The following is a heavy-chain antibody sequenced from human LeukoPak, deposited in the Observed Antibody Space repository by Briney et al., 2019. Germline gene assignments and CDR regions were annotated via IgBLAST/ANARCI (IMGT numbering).Heavy chain of an antibody. D-gene: IGHD3/OR15-3a*01. Sequence: GGSLRLSCAASGFSFSYYSVNWVRQTPGKGLEWVSSISTGSSYIYYSDSVKGRFTISRDNAKNSLYLQMNSLRVEDTAVYYCARDDAEVAGTDFPPKHYYGMDVWGLGTTVTVSS. CDR2: ISTGSSYI. J-gene: IGHJ6*01. V-gene: IGHV3-21*01. CDR3: ARDDAEVAGTDFPPKHYYGMDV. CDR1: GFSFSYYS.